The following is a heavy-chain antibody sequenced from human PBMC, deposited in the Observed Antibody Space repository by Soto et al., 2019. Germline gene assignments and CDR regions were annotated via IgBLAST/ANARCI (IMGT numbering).Heavy chain of an antibody. V-gene: IGHV1-2*04. J-gene: IGHJ4*02. CDR3: AREGVHIGAHGTFYDY. Sequence: QVQLVQSGAEVKESGASVKVSCEASGYTFTGYYIHWVRQAPGQGLEWMGWINANDGDTKYAQKFQGWVTMTRDPSLSTAYMEVRRLTSDDTALYYCAREGVHIGAHGTFYDYWGQGTPVTVSS. CDR1: GYTFTGYY. D-gene: IGHD2-21*01. CDR2: INANDGDT.